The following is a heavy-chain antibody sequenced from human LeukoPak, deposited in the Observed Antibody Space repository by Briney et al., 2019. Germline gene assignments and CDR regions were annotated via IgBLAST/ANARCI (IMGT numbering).Heavy chain of an antibody. CDR1: GFTFSSYS. D-gene: IGHD3-3*01. CDR2: ISSGSSTI. V-gene: IGHV3-48*01. CDR3: ARVSTYYDFWSGYTQYYFDY. Sequence: GGSLRLSCAASGFTFSSYSMNWVRQAPGKGLEWVSYISSGSSTIYYADSVKGRFTISRDNAKNSLYLQMNSLRAEDTAVYYCARVSTYYDFWSGYTQYYFDYWGQGTLVTVSS. J-gene: IGHJ4*02.